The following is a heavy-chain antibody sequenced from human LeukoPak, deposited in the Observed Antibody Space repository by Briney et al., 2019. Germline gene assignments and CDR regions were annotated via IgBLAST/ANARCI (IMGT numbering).Heavy chain of an antibody. D-gene: IGHD6-19*01. V-gene: IGHV1-18*04. Sequence: GASVTVSCKASGYTFPSYGISWVRQALGQGLEWMGWNSAYNGNTKYAQKLQGRVTMTTDTSTSTAYMELRSLRSDDTAVYYCARSPPGYSSGWYYDYWGQGTRVTVSS. CDR1: GYTFPSYG. CDR2: NSAYNGNT. J-gene: IGHJ4*02. CDR3: ARSPPGYSSGWYYDY.